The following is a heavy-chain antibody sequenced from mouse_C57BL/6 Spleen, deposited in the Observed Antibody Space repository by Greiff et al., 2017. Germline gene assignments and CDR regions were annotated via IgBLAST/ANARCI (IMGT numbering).Heavy chain of an antibody. CDR2: INPSSGYT. D-gene: IGHD2-5*01. V-gene: IGHV1-4*01. CDR3: ARKGASNYDYAMDY. J-gene: IGHJ4*01. Sequence: VQLQQSGAELARPGASVKMSCKASGYTFTSYTMHWVKQRPGQGLEWIGYINPSSGYTKYNQKFKDKATLTADKSSSTAYMQLGSLTSEDSAVYDCARKGASNYDYAMDYWGQGTSVTVSS. CDR1: GYTFTSYT.